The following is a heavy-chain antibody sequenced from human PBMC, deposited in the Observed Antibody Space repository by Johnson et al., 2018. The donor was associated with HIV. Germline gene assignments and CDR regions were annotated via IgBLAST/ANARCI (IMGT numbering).Heavy chain of an antibody. Sequence: QVQLVESGGGVVQPGRSLRLSCAASGFTFSSYGMHWVRQVPGKGLDWVAVIWYDGSNKYYAESVKGRFTISRDNSKNTLYLQMNSLRAEDTAVYYCAKDSMGYNWNQFEAFDIWGQGKMVTVSS. CDR3: AKDSMGYNWNQFEAFDI. CDR2: IWYDGSNK. CDR1: GFTFSSYG. J-gene: IGHJ3*02. D-gene: IGHD1-20*01. V-gene: IGHV3-33*06.